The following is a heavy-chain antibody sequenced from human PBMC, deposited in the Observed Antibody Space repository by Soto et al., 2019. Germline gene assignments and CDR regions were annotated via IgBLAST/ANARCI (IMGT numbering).Heavy chain of an antibody. CDR3: ARGALDYGDFLDAFDI. D-gene: IGHD4-17*01. CDR2: ISAYNGNT. CDR1: GYTFTSYC. Sequence: GASVKVSCKASGYTFTSYCISWVRQGPGQGLEWMGWISAYNGNTNYAQKLQGRVTMTTDTSTSTAYMELRSLRSDDTAVYYCARGALDYGDFLDAFDIWGQGTMVTVSS. J-gene: IGHJ3*02. V-gene: IGHV1-18*01.